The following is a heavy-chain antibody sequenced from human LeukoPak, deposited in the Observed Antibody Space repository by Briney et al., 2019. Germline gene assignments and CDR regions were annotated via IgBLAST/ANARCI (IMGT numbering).Heavy chain of an antibody. CDR1: GFTFSDYY. J-gene: IGHJ6*03. V-gene: IGHV3-11*01. CDR2: ISSSGSTI. Sequence: GGSLRLSCAASGFTFSDYYMSWIRQAPGKGLEWVSYISSSGSTIYYADSVKGRFTISRDNAKNSLYLQMNSLRAEDTAVYYCARVPFDNNFGVVPYYYYYMDVWGKGTTVTVSS. D-gene: IGHD3-3*01. CDR3: ARVPFDNNFGVVPYYYYYMDV.